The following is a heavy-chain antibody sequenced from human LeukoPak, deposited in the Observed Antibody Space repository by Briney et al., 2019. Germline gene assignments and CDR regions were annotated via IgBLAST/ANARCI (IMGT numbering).Heavy chain of an antibody. CDR2: ISSSGSTI. CDR1: GFTFSSYE. Sequence: PGGSLRLSCAASGFTFSSYEMNRVRQAPGKGLEWVSYISSSGSTIYYADSVKGRFTISRDNAKNSLYLQMNSLRAEDTAVYYCATINYGDYVDAFDYWGQGTLVTVSS. CDR3: ATINYGDYVDAFDY. J-gene: IGHJ4*02. V-gene: IGHV3-48*03. D-gene: IGHD4-17*01.